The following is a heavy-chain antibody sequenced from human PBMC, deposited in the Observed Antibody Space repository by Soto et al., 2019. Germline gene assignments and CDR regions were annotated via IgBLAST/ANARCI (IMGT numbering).Heavy chain of an antibody. CDR2: ISYDGSNK. CDR1: GFTFSSYG. Sequence: QVQLVESGGGVVQPGRSLRLSCAASGFTFSSYGMHWVRQAPGKGLEWVAVISYDGSNKYYADSVKGRFTISRDNSKNTLYLQMNSLRAEDTAVYYCAKDPNDYWAQGTLVTVSS. CDR3: AKDPNDY. J-gene: IGHJ4*02. V-gene: IGHV3-30*18.